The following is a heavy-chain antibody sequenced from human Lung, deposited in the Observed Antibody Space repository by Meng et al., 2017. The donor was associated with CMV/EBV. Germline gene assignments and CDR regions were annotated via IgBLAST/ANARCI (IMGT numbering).Heavy chain of an antibody. CDR2: ISSTGYTT. J-gene: IGHJ4*02. Sequence: FTFSTYDMTWVRQAPGKGLEWVSVISSTGYTTYYAETVKDRFTTSRDNSKNTLYLKMNSLRDEDTAVYYCAKDPSLTYYHGTGEWDWGQGTLVTVSS. CDR3: AKDPSLTYYHGTGEWD. V-gene: IGHV3-23*01. D-gene: IGHD3-10*01. CDR1: FTFSTYD.